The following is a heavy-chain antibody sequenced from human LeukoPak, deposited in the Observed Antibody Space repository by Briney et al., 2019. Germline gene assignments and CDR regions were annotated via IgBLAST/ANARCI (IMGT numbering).Heavy chain of an antibody. CDR1: GFTFSNYG. Sequence: HPGGSLRLSCAASGFTFSNYGMAWVRQAPGKGLEWVSTIAVVGGNTHHADSVEGRFTISRQDSNNALHLQLNSLRAEDTAVYYCARDKYWIRDSSGYTSYAMAVWGQGTTVTVSS. CDR3: ARDKYWIRDSSGYTSYAMAV. V-gene: IGHV3-23*01. D-gene: IGHD3-22*01. CDR2: IAVVGGNT. J-gene: IGHJ6*02.